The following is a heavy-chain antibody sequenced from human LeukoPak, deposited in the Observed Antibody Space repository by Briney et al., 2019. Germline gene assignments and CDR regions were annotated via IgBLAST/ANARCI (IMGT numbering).Heavy chain of an antibody. CDR2: IYSGGST. D-gene: IGHD3-22*01. Sequence: QPGGSLRLSCAASGFTVSSNYMSWVRQAPGKGLEWVSVIYSGGSTYYADSVKGRFTISRDNSKNTLYLQMNSLRAEDTAVYYCQRGYYYDSSGYYPGVDYWGQGTLVTVSS. CDR1: GFTVSSNY. J-gene: IGHJ4*02. CDR3: QRGYYYDSSGYYPGVDY. V-gene: IGHV3-66*01.